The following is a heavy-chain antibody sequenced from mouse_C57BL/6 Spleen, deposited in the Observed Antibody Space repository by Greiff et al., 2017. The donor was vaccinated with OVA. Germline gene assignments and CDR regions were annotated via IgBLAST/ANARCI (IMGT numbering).Heavy chain of an antibody. D-gene: IGHD1-1*01. V-gene: IGHV1-15*01. CDR2: IDPETGGT. CDR3: TRWNYGSFDY. J-gene: IGHJ2*01. CDR1: GYTFTDYE. Sequence: QVQLQQSGAELVRPGASVTLSCKASGYTFTDYEMHWVKQTPVHGLEWIGAIDPETGGTAYNQKFKGKAILTADKSSRTAYMELRSLTSEDAAVYYCTRWNYGSFDYWGQGTTLTVSS.